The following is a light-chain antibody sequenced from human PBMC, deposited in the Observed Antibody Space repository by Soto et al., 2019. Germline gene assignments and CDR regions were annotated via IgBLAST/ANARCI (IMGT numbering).Light chain of an antibody. CDR3: CSYEDGGTGV. V-gene: IGLV2-23*02. CDR1: SSDVGKHHL. Sequence: QSALTQPASVSGSPGQSITISCSGTSSDVGKHHLVSWYQQQPGKAPKLMIFEISKRPPGVSNRFSGSKSGNTASLTISGLQAEDEADYYCCSYEDGGTGVFGGGTKLTVL. CDR2: EIS. J-gene: IGLJ3*02.